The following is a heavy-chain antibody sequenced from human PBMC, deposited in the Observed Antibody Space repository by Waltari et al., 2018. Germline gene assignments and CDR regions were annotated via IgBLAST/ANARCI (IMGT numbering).Heavy chain of an antibody. CDR1: GGTFSSYA. D-gene: IGHD2-15*01. CDR3: AKWLRGELVATQGEDAFDI. CDR2: IIPILGIA. J-gene: IGHJ3*02. Sequence: QVQLVQSGAEVKKPGSSVKVSCKASGGTFSSYAISWVRQAPGQGLEWMGGIIPILGIANYAQKFQGRVTITADKSTSTAYMELSSLRAEDTAVYYCAKWLRGELVATQGEDAFDIWGQGTMVTVSS. V-gene: IGHV1-69*10.